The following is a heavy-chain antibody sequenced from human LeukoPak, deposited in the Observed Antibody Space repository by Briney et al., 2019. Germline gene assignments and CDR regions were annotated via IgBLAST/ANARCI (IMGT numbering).Heavy chain of an antibody. Sequence: SETLSLTCSVSGGSITSYHWTWIRQPPGKGLEWIGYISDNGGTSYNPSLKSRVTMSVDTSKNQFSLKLTSVTAADTAVYFCARQVVAVAGTGYFDYWGQGTLVTVSS. CDR3: ARQVVAVAGTGYFDY. V-gene: IGHV4-59*08. J-gene: IGHJ4*02. CDR2: ISDNGGT. D-gene: IGHD6-19*01. CDR1: GGSITSYH.